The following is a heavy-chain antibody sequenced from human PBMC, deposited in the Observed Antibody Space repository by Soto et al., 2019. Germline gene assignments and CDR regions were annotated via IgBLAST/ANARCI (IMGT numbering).Heavy chain of an antibody. CDR1: GFTFSSYA. Sequence: EVQLLESEGGLVQPGGSLRLSCAAAGFTFSSYAMSWVRQAPGKGLEWVSAISGSGGSTYYAASVKGRFPISRDNSKNTLYLQVNSLRAEDTAVYYCAKHRWELLEDFDYWGQGTLVTVFS. CDR2: ISGSGGST. D-gene: IGHD1-26*01. V-gene: IGHV3-23*01. J-gene: IGHJ4*02. CDR3: AKHRWELLEDFDY.